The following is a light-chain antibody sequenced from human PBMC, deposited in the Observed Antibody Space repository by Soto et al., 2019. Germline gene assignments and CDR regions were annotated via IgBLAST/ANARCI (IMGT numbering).Light chain of an antibody. CDR3: NSYTSASFYV. CDR1: TSDIAGYNY. V-gene: IGLV2-14*01. J-gene: IGLJ1*01. CDR2: EVT. Sequence: QSVLAQPASVSGSPGQSITISCTGTTSDIAGYNYVSWYQQHPGKAPKLLIYEVTSRASGVSHRFSGSKSGNTASLTISGLQAEDEAEYYCNSYTSASFYVFVTGTKVTVL.